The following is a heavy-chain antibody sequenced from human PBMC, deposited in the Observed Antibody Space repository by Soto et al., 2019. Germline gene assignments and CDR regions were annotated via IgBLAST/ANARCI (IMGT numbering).Heavy chain of an antibody. CDR1: GVSISSHDW. V-gene: IGHV4-4*02. Sequence: QVQLQESGPGLVKPSGTLSLTCAVSGVSISSHDWWTWVRQPPGKGLEWIGESHQSGNTNYNLSLESRVTISVDKSKNQFSLKLTSVTVADAAVYYCATRDSSRFYWGQGTVVTVSS. D-gene: IGHD6-13*01. CDR3: ATRDSSRFY. CDR2: SHQSGNT. J-gene: IGHJ4*02.